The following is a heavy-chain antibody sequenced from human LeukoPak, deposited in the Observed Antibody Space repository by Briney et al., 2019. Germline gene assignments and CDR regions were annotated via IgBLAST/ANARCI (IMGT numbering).Heavy chain of an antibody. CDR3: ARDPTWEDGYNSF. CDR2: IIPIFGTA. CDR1: GYTFTSYY. J-gene: IGHJ4*02. Sequence: SVKVSCKASGYTFTSYYMHWVRQAPGQGLEWMGGIIPIFGTANYAQKFQGRVTITADESTSTAYMELSSLRSEDTAVYYCARDPTWEDGYNSFWGQGTLVTVSS. D-gene: IGHD5-24*01. V-gene: IGHV1-69*13.